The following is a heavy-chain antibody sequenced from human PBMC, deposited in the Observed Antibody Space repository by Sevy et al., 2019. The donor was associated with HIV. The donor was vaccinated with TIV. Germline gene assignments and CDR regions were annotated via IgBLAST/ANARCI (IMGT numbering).Heavy chain of an antibody. D-gene: IGHD3-10*01. CDR2: ISYDGNNK. CDR3: AKDHNLWSEGGFLHH. CDR1: GFTFSSYA. Sequence: GGSLRLSCAASGFTFSSYAIHWVRQTPGKGLEWVAVISYDGNNKYYADSVKGGFTVSRDNSKITLYAQMNSLRAEDTAVYYCAKDHNLWSEGGFLHHWGQGTLVTVSS. V-gene: IGHV3-30*18. J-gene: IGHJ1*01.